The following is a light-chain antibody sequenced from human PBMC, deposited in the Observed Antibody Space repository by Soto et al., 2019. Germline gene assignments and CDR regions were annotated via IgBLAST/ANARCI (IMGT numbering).Light chain of an antibody. V-gene: IGLV2-8*01. J-gene: IGLJ2*01. CDR1: SSDVGGSKY. Sequence: QSALTQPPSASGSPGQSVTISCTGTSSDVGGSKYVSWYQQHPGKAPKVIIYEVSKWPSGVPDRFSGSKSGNTASLTVSGLQAEDEADYYCSSYTTSSTPVLFGGGTKLTVL. CDR2: EVS. CDR3: SSYTTSSTPVL.